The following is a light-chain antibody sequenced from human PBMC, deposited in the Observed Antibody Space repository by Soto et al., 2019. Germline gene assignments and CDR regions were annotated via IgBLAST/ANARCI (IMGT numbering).Light chain of an antibody. Sequence: QSALTQPASVSGSPGQSITISCTGTSSDVGSYNLVSWYQQHPGKAPKLMIYEGSKRPSGVSNRFSGSKSGNTASLTSAGLQAEDEADYYCCSYAGRSTFVVFGGGTKLTVL. CDR2: EGS. V-gene: IGLV2-23*03. J-gene: IGLJ2*01. CDR1: SSDVGSYNL. CDR3: CSYAGRSTFVV.